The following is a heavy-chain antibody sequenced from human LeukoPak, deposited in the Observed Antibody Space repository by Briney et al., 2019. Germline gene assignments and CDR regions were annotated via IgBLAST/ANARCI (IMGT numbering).Heavy chain of an antibody. CDR1: GGSISSGGYY. CDR2: IYYSGST. Sequence: SQTLSLTCTVSGGSISSGGYYWSWIRQHPEKGLEWIGYIYYSGSTYYNPSLKSRVTISVDTSNNQFSLKLTSVTAADTALYYCAREWHHVFDYWGQGNLVTVSS. CDR3: AREWHHVFDY. J-gene: IGHJ4*02. D-gene: IGHD5-12*01. V-gene: IGHV4-31*03.